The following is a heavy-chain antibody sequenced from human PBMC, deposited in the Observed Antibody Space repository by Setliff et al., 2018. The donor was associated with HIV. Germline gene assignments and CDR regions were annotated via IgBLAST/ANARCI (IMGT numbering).Heavy chain of an antibody. CDR3: ASARRAGSGPKYFQH. V-gene: IGHV4-39*01. Sequence: PSETLSLTCTVSGGSISSSSYYWGWIRQPPGKGLEWIGSIYYSGSTYYNPSLKSRVTISVDTSKNQFSLKLSSVTAADTAVYYCASARRAGSGPKYFQHWGQGTLVTVSS. CDR1: GGSISSSSYY. D-gene: IGHD2-15*01. J-gene: IGHJ1*01. CDR2: IYYSGST.